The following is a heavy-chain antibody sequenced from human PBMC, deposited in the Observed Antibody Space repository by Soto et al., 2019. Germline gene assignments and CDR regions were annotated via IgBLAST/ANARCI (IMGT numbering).Heavy chain of an antibody. J-gene: IGHJ4*02. Sequence: QVQLQESGPGLVKPSQTLSLTCTVSGSSISSGSYYWSWIRQHPGKGLEWIGYIYHSGSTYYNPSLKSRATISLDTSKNQFSLKLSSVTAADTAVYYCARDYMAVVDWGQGALVTVSS. CDR1: GSSISSGSYY. V-gene: IGHV4-31*03. CDR3: ARDYMAVVD. D-gene: IGHD2-15*01. CDR2: IYHSGST.